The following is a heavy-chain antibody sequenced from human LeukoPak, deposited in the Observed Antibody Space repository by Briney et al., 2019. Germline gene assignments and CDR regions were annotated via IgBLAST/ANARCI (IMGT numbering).Heavy chain of an antibody. CDR2: IYYSGST. V-gene: IGHV4-61*05. CDR3: ARVGGIAAFDY. J-gene: IGHJ4*02. CDR1: GGSISSSSYY. Sequence: SETLSLTCTVSGGSISSSSYYWGWIRQPPGKGLEWIGYIYYSGSTIYNPSLKSRVTISVDTSKNQFSLKLSSVTAADTAVYYCARVGGIAAFDYWGQGTLVTVSS. D-gene: IGHD6-13*01.